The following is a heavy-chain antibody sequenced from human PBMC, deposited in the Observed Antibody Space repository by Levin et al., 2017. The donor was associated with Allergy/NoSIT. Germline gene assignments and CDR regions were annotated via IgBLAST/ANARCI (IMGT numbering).Heavy chain of an antibody. CDR2: IYYSGST. Sequence: GSLRLSCTVSGGSISSYYWSWIRQPPGKGLEWIGYIYYSGSTNYNPSLKSRVTISVDTSKNQFSLKLSSVTAADTAVYYCARDRQYSYGSNKYYYYYGMDVWGQGTTVTVSS. CDR1: GGSISSYY. J-gene: IGHJ6*02. CDR3: ARDRQYSYGSNKYYYYYGMDV. D-gene: IGHD5-18*01. V-gene: IGHV4-59*01.